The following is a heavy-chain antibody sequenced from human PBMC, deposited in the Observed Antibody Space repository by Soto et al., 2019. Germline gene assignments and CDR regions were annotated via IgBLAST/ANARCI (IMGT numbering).Heavy chain of an antibody. CDR1: GGSISSYY. J-gene: IGHJ3*02. V-gene: IGHV4-59*01. D-gene: IGHD6-13*01. Sequence: SETLSLTCTFSGGSISSYYWSWIRQPPGKGLEWIGYIYYSGSTNYNPSLKSRVTISVDTSKNQFSLKLSSVTAADTAVYYCARDTTAEDAFDIWGQGTMVTVSS. CDR3: ARDTTAEDAFDI. CDR2: IYYSGST.